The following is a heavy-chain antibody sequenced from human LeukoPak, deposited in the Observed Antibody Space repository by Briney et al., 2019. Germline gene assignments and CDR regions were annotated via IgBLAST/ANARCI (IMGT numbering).Heavy chain of an antibody. CDR2: IYYSGST. J-gene: IGHJ4*02. CDR1: GGSISSGDYY. CDR3: ARQAYYDFWSGYYPGPGSCDY. V-gene: IGHV4-30-4*08. D-gene: IGHD3-3*01. Sequence: SETLSLTCTVSGGSISSGDYYWSWIRQPPGKGLEWIGYIYYSGSTYYNPSLKSRVTISVDTSKNQFSLKPSSVTAADTAVYYCARQAYYDFWSGYYPGPGSCDYWGQGTLVTVSS.